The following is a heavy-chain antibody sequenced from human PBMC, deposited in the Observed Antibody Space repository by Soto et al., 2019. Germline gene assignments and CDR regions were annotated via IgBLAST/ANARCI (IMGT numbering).Heavy chain of an antibody. Sequence: GGSLRLSCAASGFTFSSYSMNWVRQAPGKGLEWVSSISSSSSYIYYADSVKGRFTISRDNAKNSLYLQMNSLRAEDTAVYYCARDHGSGYPYDAFDIWGQGTMVTVSS. J-gene: IGHJ3*02. CDR1: GFTFSSYS. D-gene: IGHD3-3*01. V-gene: IGHV3-21*01. CDR3: ARDHGSGYPYDAFDI. CDR2: ISSSSSYI.